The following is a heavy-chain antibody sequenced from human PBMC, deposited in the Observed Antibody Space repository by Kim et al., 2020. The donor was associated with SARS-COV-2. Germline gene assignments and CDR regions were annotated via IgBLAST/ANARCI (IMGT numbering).Heavy chain of an antibody. D-gene: IGHD3-10*01. CDR1: GDSINDKE. Sequence: SETLSLTCTVSGDSINDKEEWCWIRQPAGKGLEWIGRITDIGGTAYNHSLQSRVTMSVDTSKTQFFLGMSFVTAADTAVYYCVKQDFGVPGVWGQGTLVTVSS. V-gene: IGHV4-4*07. CDR3: VKQDFGVPGV. CDR2: ITDIGGT. J-gene: IGHJ4*02.